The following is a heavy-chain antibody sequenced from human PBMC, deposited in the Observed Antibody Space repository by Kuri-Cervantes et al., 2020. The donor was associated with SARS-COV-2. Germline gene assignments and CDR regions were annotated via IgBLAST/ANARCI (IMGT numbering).Heavy chain of an antibody. J-gene: IGHJ6*02. D-gene: IGHD2-2*01. V-gene: IGHV4-61*08. CDR3: ARGRLIVVVPADLGMDV. CDR2: IYYSGST. Sequence: GSLRLSCTVSGGSISSGGYYWSWIRQPPGKGLEWIGYIYYSGSTNYNPSLKSRVTISVDTSKNQFSLKLSSVTAADTAVYYCARGRLIVVVPADLGMDVWGQGTTVTVSS. CDR1: GGSISSGGYY.